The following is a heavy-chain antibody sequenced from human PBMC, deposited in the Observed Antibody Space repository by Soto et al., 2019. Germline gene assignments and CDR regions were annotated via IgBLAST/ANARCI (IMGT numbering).Heavy chain of an antibody. D-gene: IGHD1-26*01. CDR2: INPNGGVT. V-gene: IGHV1-2*04. J-gene: IGHJ6*03. CDR1: GDSFNDYY. CDR3: ARESGGATATFDYYYFYMDV. Sequence: QVQLVQSGAEVRKPGASVTVSCRSSGDSFNDYYIHWVRQAPGQGFEWMGWINPNGGVTKYAQKFQGCVSMTRDTSIRTVYMQLSRLRSDDTAVYYWARESGGATATFDYYYFYMDVWGTGTTVTVSS.